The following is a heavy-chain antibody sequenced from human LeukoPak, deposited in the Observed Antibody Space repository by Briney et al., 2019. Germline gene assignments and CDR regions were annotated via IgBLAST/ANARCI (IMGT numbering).Heavy chain of an antibody. J-gene: IGHJ5*02. Sequence: SETLSLTCTVSGGSISSGGYYWNWIRQHPGKGLEWIGYIHYSGSAYYNPSLKSRVIISVDTSKNQFSLKLSSVTAADTAVYYCARGGSTLQNWFDPWGQGTLVTVSS. CDR2: IHYSGSA. CDR3: ARGGSTLQNWFDP. V-gene: IGHV4-31*03. D-gene: IGHD5/OR15-5a*01. CDR1: GGSISSGGYY.